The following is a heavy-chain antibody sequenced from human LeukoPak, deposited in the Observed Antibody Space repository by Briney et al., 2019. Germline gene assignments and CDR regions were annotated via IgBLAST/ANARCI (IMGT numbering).Heavy chain of an antibody. Sequence: GGSLRLSCAASGFTFSSYGMHWARQAPGKGLEWVAVISYDGSNKYYADSVKGRFTISRDNSKNTLYLQMNSLRAEDTAVYYCAKGMVVAATLFRSGAFDYWGQGTLVTVSS. J-gene: IGHJ4*02. CDR2: ISYDGSNK. CDR1: GFTFSSYG. CDR3: AKGMVVAATLFRSGAFDY. D-gene: IGHD2-15*01. V-gene: IGHV3-30*18.